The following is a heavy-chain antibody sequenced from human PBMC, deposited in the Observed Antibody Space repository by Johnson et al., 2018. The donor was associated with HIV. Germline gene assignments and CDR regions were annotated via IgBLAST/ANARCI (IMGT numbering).Heavy chain of an antibody. V-gene: IGHV3-15*01. D-gene: IGHD4-23*01. Sequence: EVQLVESGGGLVQPGGSLRLSCAASGFTFSNAWMSWVRQAPGKGLEWVGRIKRKTAGGTTDYAAPVQGRFTISRDDSKNTLYLQMNSLKTEDTAVYYCTTKTTVVTLGFDIWGQGTMVTVSS. CDR2: IKRKTAGGTT. CDR1: GFTFSNAW. CDR3: TTKTTVVTLGFDI. J-gene: IGHJ3*02.